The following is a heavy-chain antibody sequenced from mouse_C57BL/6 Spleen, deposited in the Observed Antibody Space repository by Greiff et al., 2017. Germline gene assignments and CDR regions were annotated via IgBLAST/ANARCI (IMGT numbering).Heavy chain of an antibody. J-gene: IGHJ2*01. Sequence: VQLVESGPELVKPGASVKISCKASGYAFSSSWMNWVKQRPGQGLEWIGRIYPGDGDTNYNGKFKGKATLTADKSSSTAYMQLSSLTSEDAAVYFCARYDYGSSSDYWGQGTTLTVSS. V-gene: IGHV1-82*01. CDR3: ARYDYGSSSDY. D-gene: IGHD1-1*01. CDR2: IYPGDGDT. CDR1: GYAFSSSW.